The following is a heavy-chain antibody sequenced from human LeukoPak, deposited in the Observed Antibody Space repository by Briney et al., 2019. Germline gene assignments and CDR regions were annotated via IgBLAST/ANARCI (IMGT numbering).Heavy chain of an antibody. J-gene: IGHJ4*02. Sequence: GGSLRLSCAASGFTFSNYWMSWVRHVPGKGLEWVANIKPDGMETYYVDSVKGRFTISRDNAKSSLFLQMNSLRAEDTAVYYCALLLWFGGSFDYWGQGTLVTVSS. V-gene: IGHV3-7*03. D-gene: IGHD3-10*01. CDR2: IKPDGMET. CDR1: GFTFSNYW. CDR3: ALLLWFGGSFDY.